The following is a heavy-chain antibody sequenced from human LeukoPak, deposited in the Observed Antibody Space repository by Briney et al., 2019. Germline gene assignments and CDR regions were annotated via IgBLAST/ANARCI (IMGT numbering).Heavy chain of an antibody. D-gene: IGHD3-9*01. Sequence: GGSLRLSCAASGFTFSSYAMSWVRQAPGKGLEWVSGISGSGGSTYYADSVKGRFTISRDNSKNTLYLQMNSLRAEDTAVYYCAKDPQYYDILTGYPAFDYWGQGTLVTVSS. CDR3: AKDPQYYDILTGYPAFDY. J-gene: IGHJ4*02. CDR1: GFTFSSYA. V-gene: IGHV3-23*01. CDR2: ISGSGGST.